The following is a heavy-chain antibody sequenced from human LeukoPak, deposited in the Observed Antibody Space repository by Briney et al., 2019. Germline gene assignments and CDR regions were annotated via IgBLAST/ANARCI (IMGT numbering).Heavy chain of an antibody. CDR3: AKGSSGWYSLLDY. CDR1: GFTFNSYA. CDR2: ISGSGGST. D-gene: IGHD6-19*01. Sequence: PGGSLRLSCAASGFTFNSYAMSWVRQAPGKGLEWVSAISGSGGSTYYADSVKGRFTISRDNSKNTLYLQMNSLRAEDTAVYYCAKGSSGWYSLLDYWGQGTLVTVSS. V-gene: IGHV3-23*01. J-gene: IGHJ4*02.